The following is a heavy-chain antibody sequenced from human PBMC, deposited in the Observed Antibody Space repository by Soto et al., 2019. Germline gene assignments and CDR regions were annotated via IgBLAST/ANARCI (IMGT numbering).Heavy chain of an antibody. CDR3: ARDLSPILPSPRNYYYYMDV. CDR1: GYTFTGYY. J-gene: IGHJ6*03. D-gene: IGHD2-2*01. Sequence: ASVKVSCKASGYTFTGYYMHWVRQAPGQGLEWMGWINPNSGGTNYAQKFQGWVTMTRDTSISTAYMELSRLRSDDTAVYYCARDLSPILPSPRNYYYYMDVWGIGTTVTVS. CDR2: INPNSGGT. V-gene: IGHV1-2*04.